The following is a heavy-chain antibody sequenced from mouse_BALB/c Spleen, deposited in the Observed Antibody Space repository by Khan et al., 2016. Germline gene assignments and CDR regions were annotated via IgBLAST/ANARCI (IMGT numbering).Heavy chain of an antibody. Sequence: QIQLVQSGPELKKPGETVKISCKASGYTFTDYSMHWVKQAPGKGLKWMGWINTETGEPTYADDFKGRFALSLETSASTAYLQLNNLKNEDTATYFCAKGYYRYDVWYFDVWGAGTTVTVSS. D-gene: IGHD2-14*01. CDR2: INTETGEP. V-gene: IGHV9-2-1*01. CDR1: GYTFTDYS. J-gene: IGHJ1*01. CDR3: AKGYYRYDVWYFDV.